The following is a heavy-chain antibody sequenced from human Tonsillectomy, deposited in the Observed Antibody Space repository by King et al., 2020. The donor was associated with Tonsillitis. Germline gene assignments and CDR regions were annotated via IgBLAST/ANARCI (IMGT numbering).Heavy chain of an antibody. CDR1: GRMFTSFY. J-gene: IGHJ2*01. CDR2: VNPAGGRT. Sequence: LQLVQSGTEVAKPGSSVKISCKAPGRMFTSFYIQWVRQAPGQGLEWMGMVNPAGGRTSYAQKFQDRITITTNTATSTGYMELRNLRVDDTAVYFCARAWPELTLITHWYFDLWGRGTLVTVSS. V-gene: IGHV1-46*01. CDR3: ARAWPELTLITHWYFDL. D-gene: IGHD2-8*01.